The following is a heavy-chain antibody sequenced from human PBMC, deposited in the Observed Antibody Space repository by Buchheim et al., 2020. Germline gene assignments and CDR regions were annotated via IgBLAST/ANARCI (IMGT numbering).Heavy chain of an antibody. V-gene: IGHV4-4*02. D-gene: IGHD6-19*01. CDR3: ASTVRIAVPGPFTFDI. CDR1: GGSISSSNW. CDR2: IYHSGST. J-gene: IGHJ3*02. Sequence: QVQLQESGPGLVKPSGTLSLTCAVSGGSISSSNWWSWVRQPPGKGLEWIGEIYHSGSTNNNPSLKSRITISADKPKNQVSRKLSSVTAADTAVYYCASTVRIAVPGPFTFDIWGQGT.